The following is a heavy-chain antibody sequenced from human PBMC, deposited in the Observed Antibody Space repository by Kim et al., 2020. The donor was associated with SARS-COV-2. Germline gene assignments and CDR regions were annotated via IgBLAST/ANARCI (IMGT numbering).Heavy chain of an antibody. Sequence: SETLSLTCTVSGGSISSGAYSWSWIRQPPGKGLEWIGYIYYSGSTYYNPSLKSRLTISVDTSKNQFSLRLSSVTPADTAVYYCARQVYDFWSGYPIDYWGQGTLVTVSS. CDR3: ARQVYDFWSGYPIDY. CDR2: IYYSGST. D-gene: IGHD3-3*01. V-gene: IGHV4-30-4*01. J-gene: IGHJ4*02. CDR1: GGSISSGAYS.